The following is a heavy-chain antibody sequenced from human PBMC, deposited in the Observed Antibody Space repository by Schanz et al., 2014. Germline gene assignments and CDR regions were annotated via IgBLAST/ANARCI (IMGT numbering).Heavy chain of an antibody. Sequence: QVQLVQSGAEVKKPGSSVKVSCKASGGTFSTYTISWVRQAPGQGPEWIGWISPYTGNTHYFDKMEGRVTMTTDTSTSTAYMELRSLRSEDTAVYYCARDGVDAAAGGNYWGQGTLVTVSS. J-gene: IGHJ4*02. D-gene: IGHD6-13*01. CDR1: GGTFSTYT. V-gene: IGHV1-18*01. CDR3: ARDGVDAAAGGNY. CDR2: ISPYTGNT.